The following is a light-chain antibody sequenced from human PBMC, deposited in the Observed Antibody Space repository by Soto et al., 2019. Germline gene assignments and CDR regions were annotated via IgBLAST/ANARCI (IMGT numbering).Light chain of an antibody. J-gene: IGLJ1*01. CDR2: DVI. V-gene: IGLV2-14*01. Sequence: QSALTQPASVSGSPGQSITISCTGTSSDGGVYNYVSWYQQHPGKAPKVMIYDVINRPSGVSNRFSGSKSGNTASLTISGLQAEDEADYYCSSYTTSSTFVFGPGTKLTVL. CDR3: SSYTTSSTFV. CDR1: SSDGGVYNY.